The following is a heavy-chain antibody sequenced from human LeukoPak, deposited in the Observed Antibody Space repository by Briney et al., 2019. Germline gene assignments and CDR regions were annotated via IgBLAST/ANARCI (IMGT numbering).Heavy chain of an antibody. CDR1: GFTFSSYW. Sequence: GGSLRLSCAASGFTFSSYWMSWVRQAPGKGLEWVANIKQDGSEKYYLDSVKGRFTISRDNAKNSLYLQMNSLRAEDTALYYCAADSTAYYYAFWGQGTLVTGSS. CDR3: AADSTAYYYAF. CDR2: IKQDGSEK. D-gene: IGHD3-22*01. V-gene: IGHV3-7*01. J-gene: IGHJ4*02.